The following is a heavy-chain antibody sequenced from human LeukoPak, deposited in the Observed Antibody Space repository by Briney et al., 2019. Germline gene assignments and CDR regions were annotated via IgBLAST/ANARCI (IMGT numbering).Heavy chain of an antibody. D-gene: IGHD3-3*01. V-gene: IGHV3-23*01. CDR1: GFTFSSYA. Sequence: PGGSLRLSCAASGFTFSSYAMSWVRQAPGKGLEWVSAISGSGGSTYYADSVKGRFTISRDNSKNTLYLQMNSLRAEDTAVYYCAKVPRDYDFWSGYYADYWGQGTLVTVSS. J-gene: IGHJ4*02. CDR3: AKVPRDYDFWSGYYADY. CDR2: ISGSGGST.